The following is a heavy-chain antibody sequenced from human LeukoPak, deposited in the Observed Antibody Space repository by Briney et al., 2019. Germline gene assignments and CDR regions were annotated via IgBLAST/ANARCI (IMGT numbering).Heavy chain of an antibody. J-gene: IGHJ4*02. CDR1: GLTFSSYW. D-gene: IGHD6-13*01. V-gene: IGHV3-7*01. CDR3: ARGIAAAGLFDY. CDR2: IKQGGSEK. Sequence: GGSLRLSCAASGLTFSSYWMSWVRQAPGKGLEWVANIKQGGSEKYYVDSVKGRFTISRDNAKNSLYLQMNSLRAEDTAVYYCARGIAAAGLFDYWGQGTLVTVSS.